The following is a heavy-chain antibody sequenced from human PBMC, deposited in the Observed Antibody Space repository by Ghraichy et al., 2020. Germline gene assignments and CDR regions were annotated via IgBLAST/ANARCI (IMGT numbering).Heavy chain of an antibody. D-gene: IGHD2-8*01. CDR2: ISAYNGNT. CDR1: GYTFTSYG. CDR3: ARDTWDIVLMVYARSSYYYGMDV. V-gene: IGHV1-18*04. J-gene: IGHJ6*02. Sequence: ASVKVSCKASGYTFTSYGISWVRQAPGQGLEWMGWISAYNGNTNYAQKLQGRVTMTTDTSTSTAYMELRSLRSDDTAVYYCARDTWDIVLMVYARSSYYYGMDVWGQGTTVTVSS.